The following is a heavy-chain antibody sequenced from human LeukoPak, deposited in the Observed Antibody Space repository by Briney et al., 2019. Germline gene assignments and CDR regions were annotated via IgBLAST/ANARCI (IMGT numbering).Heavy chain of an antibody. V-gene: IGHV4-59*01. CDR3: AREDCGGSSCFSDC. J-gene: IGHJ4*02. Sequence: PSETLSLTCTVSGGSISSYYWSWIRQPPRKGLEWIGYISYSGNTNYNPSLKSRLTISVGMSKNRFSLKLSFVTAADTAVYYCAREDCGGSSCFSDCWGQGTLVTVSS. CDR1: GGSISSYY. D-gene: IGHD2-15*01. CDR2: ISYSGNT.